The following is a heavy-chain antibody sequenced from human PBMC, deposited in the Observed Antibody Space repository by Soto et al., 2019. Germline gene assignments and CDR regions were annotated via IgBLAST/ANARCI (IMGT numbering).Heavy chain of an antibody. D-gene: IGHD2-8*01. CDR3: ARDGGYCTNGVCYYSSGMDV. J-gene: IGHJ6*02. V-gene: IGHV3-30-3*01. CDR1: GFTFSSYA. Sequence: QVQLVESGGGGVQPGRSLRLSCAASGFTFSSYAMHWVRQAPGKGLEWVAVISYDGSNKYYADSVKGRFTISRDNSKNTLYLQMNSLRAEDTAVYYCARDGGYCTNGVCYYSSGMDVWGQGTTVTVSS. CDR2: ISYDGSNK.